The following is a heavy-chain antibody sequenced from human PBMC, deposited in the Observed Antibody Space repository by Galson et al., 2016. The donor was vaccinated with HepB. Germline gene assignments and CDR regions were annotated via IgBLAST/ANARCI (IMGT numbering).Heavy chain of an antibody. CDR1: GGSFRDYY. J-gene: IGHJ4*02. CDR3: ARAYCSSSNCPLYY. CDR2: INHSGIT. Sequence: SETLSLTCTVYGGSFRDYYWTWIRQPPGKGLEWIGEINHSGITNYNPSLQSRVIVSLDASKNHFSLILSSVTAADTAIYYCARAYCSSSNCPLYYWGQGTLVIVSS. D-gene: IGHD2/OR15-2a*01. V-gene: IGHV4-34*01.